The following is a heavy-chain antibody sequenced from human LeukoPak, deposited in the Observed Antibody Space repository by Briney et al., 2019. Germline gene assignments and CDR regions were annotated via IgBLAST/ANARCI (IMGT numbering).Heavy chain of an antibody. CDR2: IYYSGST. CDR1: GGSISSYY. Sequence: SETLSLTCTVSGGSISSYYWSWIRQPPGKGLEWIGYIYYSGSTNYNPSLKSRVTISVDTSKNQFSLRLSSVTAADTAVYYCARDRYYYDSSGYYALHYWGQGTLVTVSS. J-gene: IGHJ4*02. V-gene: IGHV4-59*01. CDR3: ARDRYYYDSSGYYALHY. D-gene: IGHD3-22*01.